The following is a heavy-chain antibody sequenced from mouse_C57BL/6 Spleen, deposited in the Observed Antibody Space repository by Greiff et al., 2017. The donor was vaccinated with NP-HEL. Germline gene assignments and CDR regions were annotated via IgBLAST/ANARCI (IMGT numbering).Heavy chain of an antibody. V-gene: IGHV1-53*01. Sequence: QVQLQQPGTELVKPGASVKLSCKASSYTFTSYWMHWVKQRPGQGLEWIGNINPSNGGTNYNEKFKSKATLTVDKSSSTAYMQLSSLTSEDSAVYYCARYDGYYRYFDVWGTGTTVTVSS. CDR3: ARYDGYYRYFDV. J-gene: IGHJ1*03. D-gene: IGHD2-3*01. CDR2: INPSNGGT. CDR1: SYTFTSYW.